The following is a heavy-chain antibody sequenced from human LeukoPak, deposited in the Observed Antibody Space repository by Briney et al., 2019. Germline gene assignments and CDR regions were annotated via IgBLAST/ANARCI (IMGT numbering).Heavy chain of an antibody. CDR2: IKNKANSYIT. V-gene: IGHV3-72*01. Sequence: GGSLRLSCAASGFTFSDHFMDWVRQAPGKGLEWVGRIKNKANSYITQYAASMEGRFTISRDDSKNSLYLQMSSLKTEDTTMYYCASIRGTLGYWGQGTVVTVSS. D-gene: IGHD1-26*01. CDR1: GFTFSDHF. J-gene: IGHJ4*02. CDR3: ASIRGTLGY.